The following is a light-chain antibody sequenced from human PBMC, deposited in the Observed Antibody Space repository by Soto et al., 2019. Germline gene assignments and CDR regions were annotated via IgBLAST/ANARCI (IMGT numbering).Light chain of an antibody. CDR2: DAS. CDR3: QPYDNLPPLT. CDR1: QDISNY. Sequence: DIQMTQSPSSLSASVGDRVTITCQASQDISNYLNWYQQKPGKAPKLLIYDASNLETGVPSRFSGRGSRTDFSVTISSLQPEDIATYYCQPYDNLPPLTFGGGTKVEIK. V-gene: IGKV1-33*01. J-gene: IGKJ4*01.